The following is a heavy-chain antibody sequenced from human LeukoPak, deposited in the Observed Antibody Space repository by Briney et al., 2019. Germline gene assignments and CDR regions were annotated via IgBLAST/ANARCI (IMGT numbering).Heavy chain of an antibody. CDR1: GGSISSYY. CDR3: ARHNDPYDFSSGYYSDWFDP. V-gene: IGHV4-59*08. Sequence: SETLSLTCTVSGGSISSYYWSWIRQPPGKGLEWIGYIYYSGSTNYNPSLKSRVTISVDTSKNQFSLKLSSVTAADTSVYYCARHNDPYDFSSGYYSDWFDPWGQGTLVTVSS. J-gene: IGHJ5*02. D-gene: IGHD3-3*01. CDR2: IYYSGST.